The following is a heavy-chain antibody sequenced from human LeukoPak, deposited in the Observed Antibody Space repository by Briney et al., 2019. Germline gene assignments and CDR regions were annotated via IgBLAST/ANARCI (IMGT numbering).Heavy chain of an antibody. Sequence: PGGSLRLSCAASGFTFSTYWMNWYRQAPGKGLEWVAVISYDGSNKYYADSVKGRFTISRDNSKNTLYLQMNSLRAEDTAVYYCARDFYWGQGTPVTVSS. CDR1: GFTFSTYW. CDR2: ISYDGSNK. J-gene: IGHJ4*02. V-gene: IGHV3-30*01. CDR3: ARDFY.